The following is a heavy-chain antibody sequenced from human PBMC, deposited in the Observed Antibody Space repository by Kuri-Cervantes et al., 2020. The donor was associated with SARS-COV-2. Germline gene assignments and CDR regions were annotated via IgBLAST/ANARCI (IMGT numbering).Heavy chain of an antibody. Sequence: GESLKISCAASGFTFDDYGMSWVRQAPGKGLEWVSVIYSGGSSTYYADSVKGRFTISRDNSKNTLYLQMNSLRAEDTAVYYCAKDGDPDYWGQGTLVTVSS. CDR1: GFTFDDYG. V-gene: IGHV3-23*03. CDR3: AKDGDPDY. D-gene: IGHD2-21*01. CDR2: IYSGGSST. J-gene: IGHJ4*02.